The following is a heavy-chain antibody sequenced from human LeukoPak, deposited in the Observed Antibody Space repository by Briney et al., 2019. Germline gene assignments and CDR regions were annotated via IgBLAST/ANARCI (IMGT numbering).Heavy chain of an antibody. V-gene: IGHV3-11*01. Sequence: PGGSLRLSCAASGFTFSDYYMSWIRQAPGKGLEWVSYISSSGSTIYYADSVKGRFTISRDSAKNSLYLQMNSLRAEDTAVYYCASGSGSYSFGYYFDYWGQGTLVTVSS. CDR1: GFTFSDYY. J-gene: IGHJ4*02. D-gene: IGHD1-26*01. CDR2: ISSSGSTI. CDR3: ASGSGSYSFGYYFDY.